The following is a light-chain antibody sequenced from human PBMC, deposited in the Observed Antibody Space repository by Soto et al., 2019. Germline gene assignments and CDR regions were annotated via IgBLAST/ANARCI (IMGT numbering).Light chain of an antibody. CDR1: SSDVGGYNY. CDR3: SSYAGNNVVI. V-gene: IGLV2-8*01. J-gene: IGLJ2*01. Sequence: QSALTQPPSASGSPRQSVTISCTGTSSDVGGYNYVSWYHQHPGKVPKLLIYEVTRRPSGVPDRFSGSKSGNTASLTVSALQAEDDADYYCSSYAGNNVVIFGGGTKLTVL. CDR2: EVT.